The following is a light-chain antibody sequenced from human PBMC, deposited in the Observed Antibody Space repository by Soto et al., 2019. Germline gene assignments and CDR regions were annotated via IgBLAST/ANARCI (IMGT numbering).Light chain of an antibody. J-gene: IGKJ1*01. Sequence: IVMTQSPATLSVSPGDRATLSCRASQSINSNLAWYQQKVGQAPRLLIYGASTRATGVPARFSGSGSGTDFTLTISSLQSEDLAVYYCQQHNNWPGTFGQGTKVEIK. CDR2: GAS. CDR3: QQHNNWPGT. CDR1: QSINSN. V-gene: IGKV3-15*01.